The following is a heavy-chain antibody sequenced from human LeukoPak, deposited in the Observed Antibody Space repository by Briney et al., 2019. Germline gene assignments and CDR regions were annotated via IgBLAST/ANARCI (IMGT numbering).Heavy chain of an antibody. CDR1: GFTVSSNY. J-gene: IGHJ4*02. D-gene: IGHD3-22*01. CDR3: ARVGPYYYASSGYYYADY. CDR2: IYSGGST. V-gene: IGHV3-66*02. Sequence: GGSLRLSCAASGFTVSSNYMSWVRQAPGKGLEWVSVIYSGGSTYYADSVKGRFTISRDNSKNTLYLQMNSLRAEDTAVYYCARVGPYYYASSGYYYADYWGQGTLVTVSS.